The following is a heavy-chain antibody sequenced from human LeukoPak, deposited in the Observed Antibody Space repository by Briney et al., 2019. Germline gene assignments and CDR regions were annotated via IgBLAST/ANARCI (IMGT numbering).Heavy chain of an antibody. D-gene: IGHD6-19*01. Sequence: GGSLRLSCAASGFTFSSYAMSWVRQAPAKGLEWVSAISGSGGSTYYADSVKGRFTISRDNSKNTLYLQMNSLRAEDTAVYYCAKETQYSSGWYGYFDYWGQGTLVTVSS. CDR1: GFTFSSYA. J-gene: IGHJ4*02. CDR2: ISGSGGST. CDR3: AKETQYSSGWYGYFDY. V-gene: IGHV3-23*01.